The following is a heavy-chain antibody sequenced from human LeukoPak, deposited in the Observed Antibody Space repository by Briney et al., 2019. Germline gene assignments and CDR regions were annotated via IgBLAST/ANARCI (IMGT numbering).Heavy chain of an antibody. V-gene: IGHV3-30-3*01. CDR3: ARDLGGSSSSSGFDP. Sequence: GGSLRLSCAASGFTFSSYAMHWVRQAPGKGLEWVAVIPYDGSNKYYADSVKGRFTISRDNSKNTLYLQMNSLRAEDTAVYYCARDLGGSSSSSGFDPWGQGTLVTVSS. CDR1: GFTFSSYA. J-gene: IGHJ5*02. D-gene: IGHD6-13*01. CDR2: IPYDGSNK.